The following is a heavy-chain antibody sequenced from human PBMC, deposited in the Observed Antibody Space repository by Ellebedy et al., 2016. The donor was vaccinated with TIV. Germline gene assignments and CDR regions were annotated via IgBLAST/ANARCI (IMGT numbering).Heavy chain of an antibody. J-gene: IGHJ6*02. CDR3: AREYYYDSSGYYSTLYYYYGMDV. D-gene: IGHD3-22*01. Sequence: SETLSLTXTVSGGSISSSSYYWGWIRQPPGKGLEWIGSIYYSGSTYYNPSLKSRVTISVDTSKNQFSLKLSSVTAADTAVYYCAREYYYDSSGYYSTLYYYYGMDVWGQGTTVTVSS. CDR2: IYYSGST. V-gene: IGHV4-39*07. CDR1: GGSISSSSYY.